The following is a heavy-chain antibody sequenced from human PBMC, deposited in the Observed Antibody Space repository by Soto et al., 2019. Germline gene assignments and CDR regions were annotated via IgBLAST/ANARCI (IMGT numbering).Heavy chain of an antibody. Sequence: PGGSLRLSCAASGFTFGSYTMSWVRQAPGKGLEWVSAITGSGDYTSYADSVKGRCTISRDNSKNTLYLQMNSLRAEDTAVYYCARLTGSKLGYFDYWGQGTLVTVSS. CDR2: ITGSGDYT. J-gene: IGHJ4*02. CDR3: ARLTGSKLGYFDY. V-gene: IGHV3-23*01. CDR1: GFTFGSYT. D-gene: IGHD7-27*01.